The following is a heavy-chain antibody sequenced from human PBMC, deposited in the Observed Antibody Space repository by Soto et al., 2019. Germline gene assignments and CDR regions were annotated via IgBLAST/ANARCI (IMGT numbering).Heavy chain of an antibody. CDR1: GYSFTSYW. J-gene: IGHJ6*02. CDR3: ARGYCSSTSCYVVYYGMDV. D-gene: IGHD2-2*01. Sequence: GESLKISCKGSGYSFTSYWISWVRQMPGKGLEWMGRIDPSDSYTNYSPSFQGHVTISADKSISTAYLQWSSLKASDTAMYYCARGYCSSTSCYVVYYGMDVWGQGTTVTVPS. V-gene: IGHV5-10-1*01. CDR2: IDPSDSYT.